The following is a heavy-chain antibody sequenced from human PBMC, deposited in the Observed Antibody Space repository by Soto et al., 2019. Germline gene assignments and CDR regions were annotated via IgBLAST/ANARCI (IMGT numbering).Heavy chain of an antibody. CDR2: ISHSGRT. Sequence: NPSETLSLTCTVSGASLRSGSYYWSWIRQPPGKGLEWIGYISHSGRTNYDPSLKSRLTMSVDTSQNQFSLQLNSVTAADTAVYSCSYGSPFDYWGQGTLVTVSS. D-gene: IGHD3-10*01. CDR1: GASLRSGSYY. V-gene: IGHV4-61*01. CDR3: SYGSPFDY. J-gene: IGHJ4*02.